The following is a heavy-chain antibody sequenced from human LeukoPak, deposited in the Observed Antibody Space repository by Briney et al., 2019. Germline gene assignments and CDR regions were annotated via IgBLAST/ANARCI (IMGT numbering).Heavy chain of an antibody. D-gene: IGHD2-2*01. CDR2: ISYDGSNK. V-gene: IGHV3-30-3*01. CDR1: RFTFSSYA. Sequence: GGSLRLSCAASRFTFSSYAMHWVRQAPGKGLEWVAVISYDGSNKYYADSVKGRFTISRDNSKNTLYLQMNSLRAEDTAVYYCARVTSQLLSRHSDYWGKGTLVTVSS. J-gene: IGHJ4*02. CDR3: ARVTSQLLSRHSDY.